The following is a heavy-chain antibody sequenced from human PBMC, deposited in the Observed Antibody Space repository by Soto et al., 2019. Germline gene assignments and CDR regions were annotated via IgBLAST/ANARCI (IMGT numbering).Heavy chain of an antibody. J-gene: IGHJ1*01. CDR3: ARDYYDSSGYRDNLILQH. Sequence: SQTLSLTCAISGDSVSTNSATWDWIRQSPSRGLEWLGRTYYRSKWYNDYAVSVKGRITINPDTSNNQLSLQLNSVTPDDTAVYYCARDYYDSSGYRDNLILQHWGQGTLVTVSS. CDR2: TYYRSKWYN. D-gene: IGHD3-22*01. CDR1: GDSVSTNSAT. V-gene: IGHV6-1*01.